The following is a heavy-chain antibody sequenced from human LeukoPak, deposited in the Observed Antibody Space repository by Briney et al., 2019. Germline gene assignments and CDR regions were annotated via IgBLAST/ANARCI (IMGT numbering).Heavy chain of an antibody. CDR2: ALYTGKT. V-gene: IGHV4-39*07. CDR3: ARVFDS. Sequence: SETLSLTCTVSGGSVSTSDYYWGWIRQSPVKGLEWIGDALYTGKTNYNPSLRGRATISIDTSKNQFSLKLTYVTAADSAVYYCARVFDSWGQGTLVTVSS. J-gene: IGHJ4*02. CDR1: GGSVSTSDYY.